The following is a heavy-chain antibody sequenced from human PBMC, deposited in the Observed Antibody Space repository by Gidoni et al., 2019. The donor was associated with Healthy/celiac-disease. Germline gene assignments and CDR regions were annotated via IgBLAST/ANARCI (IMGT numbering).Heavy chain of an antibody. J-gene: IGHJ6*02. D-gene: IGHD6-19*01. V-gene: IGHV3-23*01. CDR3: AKERVVQWLVQKTGDYGMDV. CDR1: GFTFSSYA. Sequence: EVQLLESGGGLVQPGGSLRLSCAASGFTFSSYAMSWVRQAPGKGLEWVSAISGSGGSTYYADSVKGRFTISRDNSKNTLYLQMNSLRAEDTAVYYCAKERVVQWLVQKTGDYGMDVWGQGTTVTVSS. CDR2: ISGSGGST.